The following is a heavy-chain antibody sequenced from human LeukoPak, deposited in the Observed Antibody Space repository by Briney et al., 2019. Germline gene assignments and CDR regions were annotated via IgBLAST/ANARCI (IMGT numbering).Heavy chain of an antibody. CDR2: ISSSSSYI. J-gene: IGHJ5*02. CDR1: GFTFSSYA. D-gene: IGHD2-15*01. CDR3: ARVGRYCSGGSCHLTWFDP. V-gene: IGHV3-21*01. Sequence: PGGSLRLSCAASGFTFSSYAMSWVRQAPGKGLEWVSSISSSSSYIYYADSVKGRFTISRDNAKNSLYLQMNSLRAEDTAVYYCARVGRYCSGGSCHLTWFDPWGQGTLVTVSS.